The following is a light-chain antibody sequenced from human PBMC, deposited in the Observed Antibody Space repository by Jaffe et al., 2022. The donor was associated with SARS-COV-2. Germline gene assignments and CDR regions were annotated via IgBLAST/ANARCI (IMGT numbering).Light chain of an antibody. J-gene: IGLJ2*01. V-gene: IGLV2-23*02. CDR2: EVN. CDR3: CSYVGSRILA. Sequence: QSALTQPASVSGSPGQSITLSCTGTSSDVGTYNLVSWYQQHPGKAPKLMIYEVNKRPSGVSNRFSGSKSGNTASLRISGLQAEDEADYFCCSYVGSRILAFGGGTKLTVL. CDR1: SSDVGTYNL.